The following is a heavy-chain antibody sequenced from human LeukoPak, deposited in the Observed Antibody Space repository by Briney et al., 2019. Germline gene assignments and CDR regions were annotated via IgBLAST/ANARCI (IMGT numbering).Heavy chain of an antibody. Sequence: GRSLRLSCAASGFTFSSYGMHWVRQAPGKGLEWVAVIWYDGSNKYYADSVKGRFTISRDNSKNTLYLQMNSLRAEDTAVYYCARGGVHGDFLLLSWFDSWGQGTLVTVSS. CDR1: GFTFSSYG. J-gene: IGHJ5*01. D-gene: IGHD4-17*01. CDR3: ARGGVHGDFLLLSWFDS. V-gene: IGHV3-33*01. CDR2: IWYDGSNK.